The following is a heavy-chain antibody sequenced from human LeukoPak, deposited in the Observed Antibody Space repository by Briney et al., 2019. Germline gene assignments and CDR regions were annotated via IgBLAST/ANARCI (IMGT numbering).Heavy chain of an antibody. CDR3: ARRQGCSSTSCPPDS. V-gene: IGHV5-51*01. J-gene: IGHJ4*02. CDR1: GYSFTTYW. Sequence: GESLKISCRGSGYSFTTYWIGWARQMPGKGLEWMGIIYPGDSDTRYSPSFQGQVTMSADKSINTAYLQWSSLKASDTAMYYCARRQGCSSTSCPPDSWGQGTLVTVSS. D-gene: IGHD2-2*01. CDR2: IYPGDSDT.